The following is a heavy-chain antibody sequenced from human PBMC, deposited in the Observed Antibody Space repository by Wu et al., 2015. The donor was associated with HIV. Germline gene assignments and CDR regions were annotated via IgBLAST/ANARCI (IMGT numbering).Heavy chain of an antibody. CDR1: GYTFTSYG. J-gene: IGHJ4*02. D-gene: IGHD2-2*01. CDR3: ARHPDKVVPAATQSSLDY. CDR2: ISAYNGNT. Sequence: QVQLVQSGAEVKKPGASVKVSCKASGYTFTSYGISWVRQAPGQGLEWMGWISAYNGNTNYAQKLQGRVTMTTDTSTSTAYMELRSLRSDDTAVYYCARHPDKVVPAATQSSLDYWAREPWSPSPQ. V-gene: IGHV1-18*01.